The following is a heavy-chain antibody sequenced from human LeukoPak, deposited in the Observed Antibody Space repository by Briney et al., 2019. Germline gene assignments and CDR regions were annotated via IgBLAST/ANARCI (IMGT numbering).Heavy chain of an antibody. Sequence: SETLSLTCTVSGGSISSYHWSWIRQPPGKGLEWIGYVYYSRSTDYNPSLKSRVTISVDTSKNQFSLKLSSVTAADTAVYYCAKGSEAFDIWGQGTMVTVSS. V-gene: IGHV4-59*01. J-gene: IGHJ3*02. CDR2: VYYSRST. CDR1: GGSISSYH. CDR3: AKGSEAFDI.